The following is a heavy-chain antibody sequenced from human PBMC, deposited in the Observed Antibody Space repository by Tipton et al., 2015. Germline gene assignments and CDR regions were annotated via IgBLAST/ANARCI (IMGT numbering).Heavy chain of an antibody. J-gene: IGHJ4*02. CDR1: GFDLSFSA. D-gene: IGHD1-26*01. Sequence: SLRLACAASGFDLSFSAMNWVRQAPGKGLEWVASISSADHYIYYADSVKGRFTVSRDNAKNSLYLQRNSLRAEDTVIYYCVRENSGKSLPYFDLWGQGTLVTVSS. V-gene: IGHV3-21*06. CDR2: ISSADHYI. CDR3: VRENSGKSLPYFDL.